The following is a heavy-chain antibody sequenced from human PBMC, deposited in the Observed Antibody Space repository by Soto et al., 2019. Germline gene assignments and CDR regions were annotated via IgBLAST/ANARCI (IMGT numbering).Heavy chain of an antibody. J-gene: IGHJ4*02. CDR1: GGSISNFY. CDR3: ARSIRLGELSF. D-gene: IGHD3-16*02. Sequence: SDTLSLTCNVAGGSISNFYWSRIRQPPGKGLEWIGYIYYSGSTNYNPSLKSRVTISVDASKNQFSLKLSSVTAADTAVYYCARSIRLGELSFWGQGTLVTVS. V-gene: IGHV4-59*01. CDR2: IYYSGST.